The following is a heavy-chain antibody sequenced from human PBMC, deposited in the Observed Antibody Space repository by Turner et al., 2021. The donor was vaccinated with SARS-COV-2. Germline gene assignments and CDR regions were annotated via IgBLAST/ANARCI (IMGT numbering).Heavy chain of an antibody. Sequence: QVQLVQSGAEVKKPGASVKVSCKASGYTFTGYYMHWVRQAPGQGLEWMGWINPNSGGTNYAQKFQGRVTMTWDTSSSTAYMELSRLRSDDTAVYYCARSRYTYGSYYYYGMDVWGQGTTVTVSS. CDR1: GYTFTGYY. CDR2: INPNSGGT. D-gene: IGHD5-18*01. J-gene: IGHJ6*02. V-gene: IGHV1-2*02. CDR3: ARSRYTYGSYYYYGMDV.